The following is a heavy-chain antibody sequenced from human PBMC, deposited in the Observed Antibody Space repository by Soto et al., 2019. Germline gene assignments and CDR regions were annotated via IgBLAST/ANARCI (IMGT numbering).Heavy chain of an antibody. CDR2: ISSDGSST. CDR1: GFTFISYW. V-gene: IGHV3-74*01. CDR3: ASGYRQLDY. Sequence: PGGSLRLSCAASGFTFISYWMHWVRQAPGKGLAWVSHISSDGSSTSYADSVKGRFTVSRHNAKNTLYLQMNSVRADDTAVYYCASGYRQLDYWGQGTLVTVSS. J-gene: IGHJ4*02. D-gene: IGHD5-18*01.